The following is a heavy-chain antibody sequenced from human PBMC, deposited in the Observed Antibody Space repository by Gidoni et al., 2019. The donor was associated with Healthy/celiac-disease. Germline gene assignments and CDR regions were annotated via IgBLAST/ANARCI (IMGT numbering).Heavy chain of an antibody. J-gene: IGHJ3*02. CDR1: GFNFSSYA. Sequence: EVQLLESGGGLVQPGGSLRLSCAASGFNFSSYAMSWVRQAPGKGLEWVSGISGSGGSTYYADSVKGRFTISRDNSKNTLYLQMNSLRAEDTAAYYCAKEYHYGDSGDDAFDIWGQGTMVTVSS. D-gene: IGHD4-17*01. CDR3: AKEYHYGDSGDDAFDI. V-gene: IGHV3-23*01. CDR2: ISGSGGST.